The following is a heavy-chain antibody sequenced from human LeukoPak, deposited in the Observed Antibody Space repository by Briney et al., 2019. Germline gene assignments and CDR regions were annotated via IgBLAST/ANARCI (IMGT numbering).Heavy chain of an antibody. J-gene: IGHJ4*02. CDR3: AEGGYARAPFDY. Sequence: PSETLSLTCTVSGGSISSSSYYWGWIRQPPGKGLEWIGSIYYSGSTYYNPSLKSRVTISVDTSKNQFSLKLSSVTAADTAVYYCAEGGYARAPFDYWGQGTLVTVSS. CDR1: GGSISSSSYY. D-gene: IGHD5-12*01. CDR2: IYYSGST. V-gene: IGHV4-39*01.